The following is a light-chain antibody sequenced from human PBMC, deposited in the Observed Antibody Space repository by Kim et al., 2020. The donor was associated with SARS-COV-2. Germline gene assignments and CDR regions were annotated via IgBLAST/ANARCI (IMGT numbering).Light chain of an antibody. J-gene: IGLJ3*02. CDR1: SSNIGTYN. V-gene: IGLV1-44*01. CDR3: AAWDDSLDKWL. CDR2: DNN. Sequence: QRITIACSGGSSNIGTYNVDWYQQVPGTAPKLLIYDNNHRPSGVPDRFSGSKSGTSASLVISGLQSEDEADYYCAAWDDSLDKWLFGGGTQLTVL.